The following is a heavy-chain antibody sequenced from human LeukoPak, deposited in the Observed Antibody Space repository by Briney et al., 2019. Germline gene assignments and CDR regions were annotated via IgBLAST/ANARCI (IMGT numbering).Heavy chain of an antibody. Sequence: GESLKISCKDSGYSFTNYWVGWVRQMPGKGLDWMGIIYPGDSHTRYSPSFQGQVTISADKSIGTAYLQWSSLKASDTAIYYCAGGPTVYGMDVWGQGTTVTVSS. D-gene: IGHD2-15*01. CDR2: IYPGDSHT. CDR3: AGGPTVYGMDV. CDR1: GYSFTNYW. V-gene: IGHV5-51*01. J-gene: IGHJ6*02.